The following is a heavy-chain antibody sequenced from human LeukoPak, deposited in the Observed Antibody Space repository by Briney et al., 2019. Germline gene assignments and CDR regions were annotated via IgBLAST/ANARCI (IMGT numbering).Heavy chain of an antibody. Sequence: LGASVKVSCKASGYTFTGYYMHWVRQAPGQGLEWLGWINPNSGGADFAQKFQGRVTMTRDTSTSTVYMALSRLRSDDTAVYYCARGPPEYCSGGSCYSGRNWIDPWGQGTLVTVSS. CDR3: ARGPPEYCSGGSCYSGRNWIDP. J-gene: IGHJ5*02. V-gene: IGHV1-2*02. CDR1: GYTFTGYY. D-gene: IGHD2-15*01. CDR2: INPNSGGA.